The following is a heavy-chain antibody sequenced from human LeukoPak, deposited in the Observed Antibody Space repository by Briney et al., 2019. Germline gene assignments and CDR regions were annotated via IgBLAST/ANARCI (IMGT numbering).Heavy chain of an antibody. Sequence: GGSLRLSCVASGFSFSSYEMSWVRQAPGKGLEWVSYISSSGSVTHYADSVKGRFTLSRDNAKNSLFLQIKSLRAEDTATYYCARDAGNYGGNSYFDSWGQGTLVTVSS. CDR1: GFSFSSYE. CDR3: ARDAGNYGGNSYFDS. CDR2: ISSSGSVT. D-gene: IGHD4-23*01. V-gene: IGHV3-48*03. J-gene: IGHJ4*02.